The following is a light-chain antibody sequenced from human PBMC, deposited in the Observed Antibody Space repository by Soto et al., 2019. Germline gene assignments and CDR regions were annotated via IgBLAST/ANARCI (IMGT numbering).Light chain of an antibody. CDR1: QSVTSD. CDR2: RAS. J-gene: IGKJ5*01. CDR3: QQRSNWPPIT. V-gene: IGKV3-11*01. Sequence: EIVMTQSPATLSVSPGEGATLSCRASQSVTSDLAWYQQKPGQAPRLFIYRASTRATGIPDRFSGSGSGTDFTLTISSLEPEDAAVYYCQQRSNWPPITFGQGTRLEI.